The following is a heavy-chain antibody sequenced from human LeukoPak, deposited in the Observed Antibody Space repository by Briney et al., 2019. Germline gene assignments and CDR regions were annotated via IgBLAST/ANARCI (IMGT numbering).Heavy chain of an antibody. Sequence: SETLSLTCTASGGSISSSSSYWGWIRQPPGKGLEWIGSIYYSGSTYYNPSLKSRVTISVDTSKNQFSLKLSSVTAADTAVYYCARHVSGQWYGSGSYDYWGQGTLVTVSS. V-gene: IGHV4-39*01. CDR3: ARHVSGQWYGSGSYDY. CDR1: GGSISSSSSY. J-gene: IGHJ4*02. CDR2: IYYSGST. D-gene: IGHD3-10*01.